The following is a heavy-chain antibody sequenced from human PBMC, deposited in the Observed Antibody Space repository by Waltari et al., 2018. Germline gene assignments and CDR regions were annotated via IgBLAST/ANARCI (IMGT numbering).Heavy chain of an antibody. J-gene: IGHJ3*01. CDR3: VRDAPLYGNYAGT. Sequence: QLHLQESGSGLVKPSETLSPTCTVSGGPLNNSWYYWGWIRQTPGKGLAWLGRSYYRASTYSNPSLKRRVTISAATSKNQFSLKLSAVTAAETAVYYCVRDAPLYGNYAGTWGQGTMVTVSS. CDR1: GGPLNNSWYY. V-gene: IGHV4-39*07. CDR2: SYYRAST. D-gene: IGHD4-17*01.